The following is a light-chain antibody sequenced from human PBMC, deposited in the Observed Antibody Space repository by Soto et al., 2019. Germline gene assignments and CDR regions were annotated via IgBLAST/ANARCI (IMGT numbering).Light chain of an antibody. J-gene: IGLJ1*01. Sequence: SYELTQPPSVSVSPGQTASITCSGDKLGDKYACWYQQRPGQSPVLLIYQDSKRPSGIPGRFSGSNSGNTATLTISGTQAMDEADYYCQAWDSSTAGVFGTGTKVTVL. CDR3: QAWDSSTAGV. V-gene: IGLV3-1*01. CDR1: KLGDKY. CDR2: QDS.